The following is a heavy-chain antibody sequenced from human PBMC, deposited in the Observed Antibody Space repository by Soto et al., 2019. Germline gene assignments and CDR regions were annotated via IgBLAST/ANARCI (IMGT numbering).Heavy chain of an antibody. J-gene: IGHJ6*03. D-gene: IGHD3-3*01. CDR2: IKSKTDGGTT. Sequence: GGSLRLSCAASGFTFSNAWMSWVRQAPGKGLEWVGRIKSKTDGGTTDYAAPVKGRFTISRDESKNTLYLQMNSLKTEDTAVYYCTTVGAVTLYYYYYYMDVWGKGTTVTVSS. CDR1: GFTFSNAW. V-gene: IGHV3-15*01. CDR3: TTVGAVTLYYYYYYMDV.